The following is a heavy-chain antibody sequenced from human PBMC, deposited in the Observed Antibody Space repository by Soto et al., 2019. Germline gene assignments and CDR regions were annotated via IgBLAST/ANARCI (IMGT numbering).Heavy chain of an antibody. J-gene: IGHJ4*02. V-gene: IGHV3-23*05. CDR1: GFRFRDYT. CDR3: ARRVNGYFDY. Sequence: GGSLRLSCAASGFRFRDYTMSWVRQAPGKVLESISVILSNYNAYYTDSVRGRFTISRDSSKNMLYLVMNSLRAEDTAVYYCARRVNGYFDYWGQGALVTVSS. D-gene: IGHD2-8*01. CDR2: ILSNYNA.